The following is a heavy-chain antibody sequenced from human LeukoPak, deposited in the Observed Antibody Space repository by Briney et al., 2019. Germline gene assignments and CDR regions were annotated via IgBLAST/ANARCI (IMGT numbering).Heavy chain of an antibody. J-gene: IGHJ4*02. V-gene: IGHV1-2*06. CDR2: INLKVGRT. Sequence: ASVKVSCKASGYTFTGYYMHWVRQAPGEGLEWMGRINLKVGRTNYAQKFTGRVTMTRDTSISTAYMELSRLRSDDTAVYYCARTYYYDSSGYYADYWGQGTPVTVSS. D-gene: IGHD3-22*01. CDR1: GYTFTGYY. CDR3: ARTYYYDSSGYYADY.